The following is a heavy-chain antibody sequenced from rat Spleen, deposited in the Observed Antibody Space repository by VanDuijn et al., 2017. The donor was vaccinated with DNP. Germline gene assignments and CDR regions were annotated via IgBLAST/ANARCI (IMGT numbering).Heavy chain of an antibody. CDR1: GFNFNDYW. CDR3: TKGPNYGGWSDYFDY. D-gene: IGHD1-11*01. CDR2: INKHSSII. V-gene: IGHV4-2*01. Sequence: EVKLVESGGGLVQPGRSLKLSCAASGFNFNDYWMGWVRQAPGKGLEWIGQINKHSSIINYIPSLKEKITISRDNAQNTLYLQMNKLGSDDTAIYYCTKGPNYGGWSDYFDYWGQGVMVTVSS. J-gene: IGHJ2*01.